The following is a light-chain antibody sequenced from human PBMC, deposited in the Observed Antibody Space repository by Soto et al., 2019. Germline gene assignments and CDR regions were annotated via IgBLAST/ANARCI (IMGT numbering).Light chain of an antibody. V-gene: IGKV3-20*01. Sequence: EIVLTQSPGTLSLSPGDRATLSCRASQMNTIDSLAWYQQKPGQAPTLLIYGASSRATGIPDRFSGSGSGTDFTLTITRLEPEDFAVYFCMQYGSSWGLTFGGGTKVEIK. CDR1: QMNTIDS. CDR3: MQYGSSWGLT. J-gene: IGKJ4*01. CDR2: GAS.